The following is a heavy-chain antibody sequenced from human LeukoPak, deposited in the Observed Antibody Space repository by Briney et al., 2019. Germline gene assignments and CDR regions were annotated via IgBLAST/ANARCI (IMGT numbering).Heavy chain of an antibody. Sequence: ASVKVSCKVSGYTLTELSMHWVRQAPAKGLEWMGGFDPEDGETIYAQKFQGRVTMTEDTSTDTAYMELSSLRSEDTAVYYCATDREYQLLRGIDPWGQGTLVTVSS. V-gene: IGHV1-24*01. J-gene: IGHJ5*02. CDR2: FDPEDGET. CDR1: GYTLTELS. D-gene: IGHD2-2*01. CDR3: ATDREYQLLRGIDP.